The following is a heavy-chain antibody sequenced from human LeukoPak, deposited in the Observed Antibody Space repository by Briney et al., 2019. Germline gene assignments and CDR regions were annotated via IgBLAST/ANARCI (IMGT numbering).Heavy chain of an antibody. CDR3: ANLKEYYYDSSGYHNWFDP. Sequence: SGTLSLTCTVSGGSISSSSYYWGWIRQPPGKGLEWIGSIYYSGSTYYNPSLKSRVTISVDTSKNQFSLKLSSVTAADTAVYYCANLKEYYYDSSGYHNWFDPWGQGTLVTVSS. J-gene: IGHJ5*02. CDR2: IYYSGST. D-gene: IGHD3-22*01. V-gene: IGHV4-39*01. CDR1: GGSISSSSYY.